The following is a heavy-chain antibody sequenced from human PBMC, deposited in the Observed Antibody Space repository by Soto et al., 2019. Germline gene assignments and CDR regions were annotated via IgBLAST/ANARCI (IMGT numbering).Heavy chain of an antibody. CDR2: INSDGSST. V-gene: IGHV3-74*01. D-gene: IGHD3-22*01. J-gene: IGHJ4*02. CDR3: ARCYYDSSGYSLDY. Sequence: GGSLRLSCAASGFTFSSYWMHWVRQAPGKGLVWVSRINSDGSSTSYADSVKGRFTISRDNAKNTLYLQMNSLRAEDTAVYYCARCYYDSSGYSLDYWGQGTLVTVSS. CDR1: GFTFSSYW.